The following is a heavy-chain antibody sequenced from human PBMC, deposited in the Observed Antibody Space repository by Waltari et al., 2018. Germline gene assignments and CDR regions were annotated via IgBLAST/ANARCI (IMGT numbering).Heavy chain of an antibody. V-gene: IGHV3-21*05. Sequence: VQLVESGGGLVQPGGSLRLSCAASGFPFGPHTMIWVRQAPGKGLEWVSHITSTGSYIYYADSVKGRFTISRDNDKSSLFLQMNSLGVEDSALYYCARKLRNLDYWGQGTLVTVSS. CDR2: ITSTGSYI. J-gene: IGHJ4*02. D-gene: IGHD3-3*01. CDR1: GFPFGPHT. CDR3: ARKLRNLDY.